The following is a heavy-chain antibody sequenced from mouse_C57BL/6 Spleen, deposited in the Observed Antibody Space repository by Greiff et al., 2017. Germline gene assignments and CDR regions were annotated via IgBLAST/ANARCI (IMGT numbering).Heavy chain of an antibody. Sequence: VQLQQSGPGLVQPSQSLSITCTVSGFSLTSYGVHWVRQPPGKGLEWLGVIWSGGSTDYNAAFISRLSISKDNSKSQVFFKMNSLQADDTAIYYCAKKIYYGNYAYAMDYWGQGTSVTVSS. CDR1: GFSLTSYG. CDR3: AKKIYYGNYAYAMDY. J-gene: IGHJ4*01. V-gene: IGHV2-4*01. D-gene: IGHD2-1*01. CDR2: IWSGGST.